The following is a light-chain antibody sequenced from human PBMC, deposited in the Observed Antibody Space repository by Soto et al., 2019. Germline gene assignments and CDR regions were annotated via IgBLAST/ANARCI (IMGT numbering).Light chain of an antibody. V-gene: IGKV1-5*01. J-gene: IGKJ1*01. CDR2: DAS. CDR3: QQYNSYSWT. CDR1: QSISSW. Sequence: DIHMTQSPSTLSASVGYRVTITCGASQSISSWLAWYQQKPGKAPKLLIYDASSLESGVPSRFRGSGSGTEFTLTISSLQPDDFETYYCQQYNSYSWTFGQGTKVDIK.